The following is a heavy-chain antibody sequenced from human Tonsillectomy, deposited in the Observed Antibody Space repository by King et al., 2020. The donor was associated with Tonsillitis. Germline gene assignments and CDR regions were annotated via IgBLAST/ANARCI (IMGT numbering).Heavy chain of an antibody. J-gene: IGHJ4*02. Sequence: VQLVESGGGLVQPGGSLRLSCAASGFTFSSYAMSWVRQAPGKGLEWVSAVSGSGGSKYYADSVKGRFTISRDNSKNTLYLQMNSLRAGDTAVYYCAKALFGTVTSFPFDYWGQGTLVTVSS. CDR3: AKALFGTVTSFPFDY. V-gene: IGHV3-23*04. CDR1: GFTFSSYA. CDR2: VSGSGGSK. D-gene: IGHD4-17*01.